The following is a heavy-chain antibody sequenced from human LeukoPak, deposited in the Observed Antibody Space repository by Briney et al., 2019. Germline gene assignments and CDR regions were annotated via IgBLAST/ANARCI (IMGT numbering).Heavy chain of an antibody. Sequence: GGSLRLSCAASGFTFSSYAMSWVRQAPGKGLEWVSAISGSGGSTYYADSVKGRFTISRDNSKNTLYLQMNSLRAEDTAVYYCAKRPEPIQYCSGGSCYVYWGQGTRVTVSS. CDR1: GFTFSSYA. V-gene: IGHV3-23*01. J-gene: IGHJ4*02. CDR2: ISGSGGST. D-gene: IGHD2-15*01. CDR3: AKRPEPIQYCSGGSCYVY.